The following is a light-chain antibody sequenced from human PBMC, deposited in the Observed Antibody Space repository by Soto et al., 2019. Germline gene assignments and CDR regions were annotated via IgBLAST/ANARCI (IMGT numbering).Light chain of an antibody. CDR1: SSDVGSYNL. Sequence: QSVLTQPASVSGSPVQSITISCIGTSSDVGSYNLVSWYQQHPGKAPKVLIYEVSERPSGVSNRFSGSKSGNTASLTISGLQAEDEAEYYCCSYAGSRTHVLFGGGTKLTVL. CDR3: CSYAGSRTHVL. J-gene: IGLJ2*01. CDR2: EVS. V-gene: IGLV2-23*02.